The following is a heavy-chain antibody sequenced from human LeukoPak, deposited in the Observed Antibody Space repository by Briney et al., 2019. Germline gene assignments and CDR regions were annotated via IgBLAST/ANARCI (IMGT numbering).Heavy chain of an antibody. CDR1: GFPISTNY. CDR3: ARAYYYGSGSSPFDY. D-gene: IGHD3-10*01. Sequence: GGSLRLSCAASGFPISTNYMSWVRQAPGKGPEWVSIIYSGGNTFYADSVKGRFTISRDNAKNSLYLQMNSLRAEDTALYYCARAYYYGSGSSPFDYWGQGTLVTVSS. J-gene: IGHJ4*02. V-gene: IGHV3-53*01. CDR2: IYSGGNT.